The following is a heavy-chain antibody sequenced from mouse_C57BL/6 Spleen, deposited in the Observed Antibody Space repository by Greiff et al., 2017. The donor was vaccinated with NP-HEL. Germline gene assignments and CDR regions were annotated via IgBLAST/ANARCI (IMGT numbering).Heavy chain of an antibody. Sequence: QVQLQQSGAELMKPGASVKLSCKATGYTFTGYWIEWVKQRPGHGLEWIGEILPGSGSTNYNEKFKGKATFTADTSSNTAYMQLSSLTTEDSAVYYCAADSSGYWFAYWGQGTLVTVSA. J-gene: IGHJ3*01. D-gene: IGHD3-2*02. CDR1: GYTFTGYW. CDR2: ILPGSGST. V-gene: IGHV1-9*01. CDR3: AADSSGYWFAY.